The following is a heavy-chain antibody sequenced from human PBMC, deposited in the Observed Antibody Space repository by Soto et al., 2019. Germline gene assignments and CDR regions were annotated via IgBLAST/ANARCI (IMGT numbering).Heavy chain of an antibody. CDR3: ARSYNYGSYWYFDL. V-gene: IGHV1-18*04. CDR1: GYTFSYYG. D-gene: IGHD3-10*01. Sequence: GXSVKGSCKASGYTFSYYGITWVRQAPGQGLEWMGWISISSGNTHFEESLQGRVTMTSDKTSTAYMELWRLRSDDSAMYYCARSYNYGSYWYFDLWGRGALVTVSS. CDR2: ISISSGNT. J-gene: IGHJ2*01.